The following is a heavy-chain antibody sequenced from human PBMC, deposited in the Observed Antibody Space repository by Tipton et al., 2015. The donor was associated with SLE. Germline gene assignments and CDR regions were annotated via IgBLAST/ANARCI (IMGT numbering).Heavy chain of an antibody. CDR1: GASISTSSYS. V-gene: IGHV4-39*02. J-gene: IGHJ4*02. CDR2: GFFSGST. D-gene: IGHD3-10*01. Sequence: LRLSCTVSGASISTSSYSWGWIRQPPGKGLEWIGSGFFSGSTYYNPSLKSRVTISVDPSKNQFSLKLNSVTAAETAVYYCAREGAYYFDSGSYNYYFDYWGQGILVTVSS. CDR3: AREGAYYFDSGSYNYYFDY.